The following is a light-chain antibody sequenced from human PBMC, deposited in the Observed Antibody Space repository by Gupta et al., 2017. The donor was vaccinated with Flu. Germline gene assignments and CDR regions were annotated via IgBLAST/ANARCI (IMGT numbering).Light chain of an antibody. J-gene: IGKJ1*01. Sequence: DVVMTQSPRSPPVALGQPASISCRSSLSRVYTDGSTVLHWFQQRPGQSPRRLIYLVSHRDSGVPDSFSGSGSGTDFTLKISSVEAEDVGIYCCKQRKHCPWAFGQGTKVEIK. V-gene: IGKV2-30*01. CDR3: KQRKHCPWA. CDR1: LSRVYTDGSTV. CDR2: LVS.